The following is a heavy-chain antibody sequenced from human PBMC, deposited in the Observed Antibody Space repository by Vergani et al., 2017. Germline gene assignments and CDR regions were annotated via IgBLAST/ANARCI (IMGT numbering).Heavy chain of an antibody. CDR2: IYTSGST. Sequence: QVQLQESGPGLVTPSQTLSLTCTVSGGSISSGSYYWSWIRQPAGKGLEWIGRIYTSGSTNYNPSLKSRVTISVDTSKNQFSLKLSSVTAADTAVYYCARGVVPAAIDYVDYWGQGTLVTVSS. CDR1: GGSISSGSYY. D-gene: IGHD2-2*02. J-gene: IGHJ4*02. V-gene: IGHV4-61*02. CDR3: ARGVVPAAIDYVDY.